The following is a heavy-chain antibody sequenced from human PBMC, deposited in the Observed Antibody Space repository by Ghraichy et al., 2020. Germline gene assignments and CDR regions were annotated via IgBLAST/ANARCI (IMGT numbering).Heavy chain of an antibody. CDR1: GFSLSTSGMC. CDR3: ARNIQYCSSTSCYSYYYYGMDV. J-gene: IGHJ6*02. V-gene: IGHV2-70*01. CDR2: IDWDDDK. D-gene: IGHD2-2*01. Sequence: SGPTLVKPTQTLTLTCTFSGFSLSTSGMCVSWIRQPPGKAPEWLALIDWDDDKYYSTSLKTRLTISKDTSKNQVVLTMTNMDPVDTATYYCARNIQYCSSTSCYSYYYYGMDVWGQGTTVTVSS.